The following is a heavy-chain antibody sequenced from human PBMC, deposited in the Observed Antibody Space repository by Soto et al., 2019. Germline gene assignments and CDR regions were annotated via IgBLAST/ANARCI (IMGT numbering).Heavy chain of an antibody. CDR2: MNPGSGDT. CDR3: ARMATFGSLNWFDP. J-gene: IGHJ5*02. CDR1: GYSFTNND. D-gene: IGHD3-16*01. Sequence: GASVKVSCKASGYSFTNNDVTWARQATGQGLEWMGWMNPGSGDTGYAQKFQGRVTMTRDISIATAYMELSSLRSDDTAIYYCARMATFGSLNWFDPWGQGTLVTVS. V-gene: IGHV1-8*01.